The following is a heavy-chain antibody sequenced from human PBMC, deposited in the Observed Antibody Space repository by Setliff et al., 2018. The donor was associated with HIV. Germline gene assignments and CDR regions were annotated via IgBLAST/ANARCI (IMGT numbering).Heavy chain of an antibody. CDR2: ITPVFGTA. V-gene: IGHV1-69*13. CDR3: ARAPKRVYYYGSGTYLHDAFDI. J-gene: IGHJ3*02. CDR1: GGTFKNDV. D-gene: IGHD3-10*01. Sequence: SVKVSCKASGGTFKNDVISWVRQAPGQGLEWMGGITPVFGTANYAQKFQGRVTIIADESTSTAYMEISNLRSEDTAVYYCARAPKRVYYYGSGTYLHDAFDIWGQGTMVTVSS.